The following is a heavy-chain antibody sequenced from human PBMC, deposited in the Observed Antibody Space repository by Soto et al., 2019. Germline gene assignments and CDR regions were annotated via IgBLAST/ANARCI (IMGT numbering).Heavy chain of an antibody. CDR3: ARGAYSHAFDI. J-gene: IGHJ3*02. CDR2: IIPISGGT. V-gene: IGHV1-2*02. Sequence: ASVNVSFKASGYTFIAYYIHWVLQAPGQGLELMGWIIPISGGTNYAQKFQDRVTMTRDTSISTAYMELSSLRSDDTAVYYCARGAYSHAFDIWGQGTMVTVSS. D-gene: IGHD2-15*01. CDR1: GYTFIAYY.